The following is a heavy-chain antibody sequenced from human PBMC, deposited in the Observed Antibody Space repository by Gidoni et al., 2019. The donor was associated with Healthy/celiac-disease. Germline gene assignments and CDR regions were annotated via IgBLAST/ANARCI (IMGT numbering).Heavy chain of an antibody. Sequence: EVQLVESGGGLVKPGGSLRLSCAASGFTFSSYSMNWVRQAPGKGLEWVSSISSSSSYIYYADSVKGRFTISRDNAKNSLYLQMNSLRAEDTAVYYCARAEEYSSSSFRPFDYWGQGTLVTVSS. J-gene: IGHJ4*02. CDR2: ISSSSSYI. CDR3: ARAEEYSSSSFRPFDY. CDR1: GFTFSSYS. D-gene: IGHD6-6*01. V-gene: IGHV3-21*01.